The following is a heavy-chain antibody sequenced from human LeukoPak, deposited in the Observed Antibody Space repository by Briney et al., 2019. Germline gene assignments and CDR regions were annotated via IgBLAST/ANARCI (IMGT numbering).Heavy chain of an antibody. CDR2: INPSGGST. CDR3: ARDHAGYSSGPEYFQH. J-gene: IGHJ1*01. V-gene: IGHV1-46*01. Sequence: APVKVSCKASGYTFTSYYMHWVRQAPGQGLEWMGIINPSGGSTSYAQKFQGRVTMTRDTSTSTVYMELSSLRSEDTAVYYCARDHAGYSSGPEYFQHWGQGTLVTVSS. D-gene: IGHD6-19*01. CDR1: GYTFTSYY.